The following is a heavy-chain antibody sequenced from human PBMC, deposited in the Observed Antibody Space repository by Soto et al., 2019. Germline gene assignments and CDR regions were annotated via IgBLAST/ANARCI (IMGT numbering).Heavy chain of an antibody. CDR3: ARAIRGFSQGFGY. Sequence: SETLSLTCAVSLYSISSGYYWGWIRQPPGKGLEWIGSIYHSGNIYYNPSLKSRVTLSVDMSKNQFSLRVSHVTAADTAVYYCARAIRGFSQGFGYWGQGTLVTVS. CDR2: IYHSGNI. CDR1: LYSISSGYY. V-gene: IGHV4-38-2*01. J-gene: IGHJ4*02. D-gene: IGHD5-18*01.